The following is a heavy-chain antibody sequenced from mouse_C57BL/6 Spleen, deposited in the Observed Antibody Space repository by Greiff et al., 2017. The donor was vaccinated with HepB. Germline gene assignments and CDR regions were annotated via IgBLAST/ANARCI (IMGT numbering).Heavy chain of an antibody. CDR2: INYDGSST. CDR1: GFTFSDYY. CDR3: ARAYSGYYAMDY. J-gene: IGHJ4*01. Sequence: EVHLVESEGGLVQPGSSMKLSCTASGFTFSDYYMAWVRQVPEKGLEWVANINYDGSSTYYLDSLKSRFIISRDNAKNILYLQMSSLKSEDTATYYCARAYSGYYAMDYWGQGTSVTVSS. D-gene: IGHD3-2*02. V-gene: IGHV5-16*01.